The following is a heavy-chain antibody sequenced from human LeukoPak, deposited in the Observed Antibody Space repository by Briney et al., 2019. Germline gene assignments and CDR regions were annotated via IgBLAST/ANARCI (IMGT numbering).Heavy chain of an antibody. V-gene: IGHV4-31*03. CDR3: ARENSSGSAG. CDR1: GGSISSGGYY. Sequence: SQTLSLTCTVSGGSISSGGYYWSWIRQHPGKGLEWIGYIYYSGSTYYNPSLKSRVTISVDTSKNQFSLKLSSVTAADTVVYYCARENSSGSAGWGQGTLVTVSS. D-gene: IGHD3-22*01. J-gene: IGHJ4*02. CDR2: IYYSGST.